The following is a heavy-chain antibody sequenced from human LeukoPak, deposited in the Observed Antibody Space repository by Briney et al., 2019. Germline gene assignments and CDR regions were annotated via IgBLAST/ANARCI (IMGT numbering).Heavy chain of an antibody. CDR3: ARVVGLPPGSTRKNGGYYYYYYGMDV. CDR2: INHSGST. J-gene: IGHJ6*02. D-gene: IGHD3-16*01. V-gene: IGHV4-34*01. CDR1: GGSFSGYY. Sequence: PSETLSLTCAVYGGSFSGYYWSWLRQPPGKGLEWIGEINHSGSTNYNPSLKSRVTISVDTSKNQFSLKLSSVTAADTAVYYCARVVGLPPGSTRKNGGYYYYYYGMDVWGQGTTVTVSS.